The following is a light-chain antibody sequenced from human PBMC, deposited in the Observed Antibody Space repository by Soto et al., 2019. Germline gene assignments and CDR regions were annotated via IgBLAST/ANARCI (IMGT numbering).Light chain of an antibody. V-gene: IGKV3-11*01. J-gene: IGKJ3*01. CDR2: DAS. Sequence: EIVLTQSPATLSLSPGERAILSCRASQSVGTYLAWYQQKPGQAPRLLIYDASNRATGIPARFGGSGSGTDFTLTINSLEPEDFAVYYCLQRSNWPGTFGPGTKVDIK. CDR3: LQRSNWPGT. CDR1: QSVGTY.